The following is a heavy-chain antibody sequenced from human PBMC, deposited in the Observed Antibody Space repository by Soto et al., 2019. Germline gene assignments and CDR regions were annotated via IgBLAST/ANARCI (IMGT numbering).Heavy chain of an antibody. D-gene: IGHD3-22*01. CDR1: GYTFTSYG. V-gene: IGHV1-18*01. CDR2: ISAYNGNT. CDR3: ARTRDYYHSRGYYWYKWFVP. J-gene: IGHJ5*02. Sequence: ASVKVSCKASGYTFTSYGISWVRPAPGQGLEWMGWISAYNGNTNYAQKLQGRVTMTTDTSTSTAYMELRSLRSDDTAVYYCARTRDYYHSRGYYWYKWFVPWGQGTLVTDCS.